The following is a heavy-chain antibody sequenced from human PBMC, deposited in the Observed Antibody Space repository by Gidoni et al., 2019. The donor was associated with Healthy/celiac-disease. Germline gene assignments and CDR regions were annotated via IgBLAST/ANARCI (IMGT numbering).Heavy chain of an antibody. D-gene: IGHD1-26*01. CDR3: AGRNIVGDPQFDY. CDR1: GYTFTSYA. J-gene: IGHJ4*02. Sequence: QVQLVQSGAEVKKPGASVKVSCTASGYTFTSYAMHWVRQAPGQRLEWMGWINAGNGNTKYSQKFQGRVTITMDTSASTAYMELSSLRSEDTAVYYCAGRNIVGDPQFDYWGQGTLVTVSS. V-gene: IGHV1-3*01. CDR2: INAGNGNT.